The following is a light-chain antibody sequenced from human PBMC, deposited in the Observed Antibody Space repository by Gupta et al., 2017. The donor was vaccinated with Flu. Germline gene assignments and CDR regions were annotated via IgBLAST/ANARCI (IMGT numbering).Light chain of an antibody. V-gene: IGKV1-33*01. CDR2: DAS. Sequence: DIQMTQSPSSLSASLGDRVTITCQASQDISNYLDWYQQKPGKAPKLLIYDASNLETGVPSRFSGSGSGTDFTVTISSLQPEDIATYYCQQYDNLPLTFGGGTKVEIK. CDR3: QQYDNLPLT. CDR1: QDISNY. J-gene: IGKJ4*01.